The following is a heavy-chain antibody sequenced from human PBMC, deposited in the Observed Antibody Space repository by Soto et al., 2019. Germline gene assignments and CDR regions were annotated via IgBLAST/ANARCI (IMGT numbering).Heavy chain of an antibody. J-gene: IGHJ4*02. V-gene: IGHV4-39*02. Sequence: PSETLSLTCTVSGGSISSSSYYWGWIRQPPGKGLEWIGSIYYSGSTYYNPSLKSRVTISVDTSKNQFSLKLSSVTAADTAVYYCARERTGDDYFDYWGQGTLVTVSS. CDR1: GGSISSSSYY. CDR3: ARERTGDDYFDY. D-gene: IGHD7-27*01. CDR2: IYYSGST.